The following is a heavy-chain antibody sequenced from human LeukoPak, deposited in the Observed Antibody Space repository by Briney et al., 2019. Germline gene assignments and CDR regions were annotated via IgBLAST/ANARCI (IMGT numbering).Heavy chain of an antibody. D-gene: IGHD3-10*01. V-gene: IGHV3-30*03. CDR1: GFTFSTYG. J-gene: IGHJ4*02. CDR2: ISYDGSNK. CDR3: ARTQREYYFDY. Sequence: GGSLRLSCAASGFTFSTYGMHWVRQAPGKGLEWVAVISYDGSNKYYADSVKGRFTISRDNSKNTLYLQMNSLRAEDTAVYYCARTQREYYFDYWGQGTLVTVSS.